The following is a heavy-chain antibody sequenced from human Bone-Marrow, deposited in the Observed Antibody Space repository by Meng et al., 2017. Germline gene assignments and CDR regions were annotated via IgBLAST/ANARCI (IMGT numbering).Heavy chain of an antibody. CDR3: ARELAAAGILGVYYYYGMDV. J-gene: IGHJ6*02. CDR2: IWYDGSNK. CDR1: GFTFSSYG. V-gene: IGHV3-33*01. D-gene: IGHD6-13*01. Sequence: GGSLRLSCAASGFTFSSYGMHWVRQAPGKGLEWVAVIWYDGSNKYYADSVKGRFTISRDNSKNTLYLQMNSLRAEDKAVYYCARELAAAGILGVYYYYGMDVWGQGTTVTVSS.